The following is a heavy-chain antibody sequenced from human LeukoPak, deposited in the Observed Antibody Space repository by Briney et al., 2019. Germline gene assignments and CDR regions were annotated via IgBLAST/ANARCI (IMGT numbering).Heavy chain of an antibody. CDR3: AKVAGWSIRDYMDV. Sequence: GGSLRLSCAASGFTFSNNAMTWVRQAPGKGLECVSAITGTTATGDPPYYADSVKGRFTISRDNSKNTLYLQMNSLRAEDTAVYYSAKVAGWSIRDYMDVWGKGTTVTVSS. D-gene: IGHD2-8*02. CDR2: ITGTTATGDPP. CDR1: GFTFSNNA. J-gene: IGHJ6*03. V-gene: IGHV3-23*01.